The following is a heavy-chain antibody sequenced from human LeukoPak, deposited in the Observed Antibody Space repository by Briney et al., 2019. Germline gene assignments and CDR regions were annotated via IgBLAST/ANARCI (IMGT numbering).Heavy chain of an antibody. Sequence: GGSLSLSCAASGFTFSSYEMNWVRQAPGGGLEWVSYISSSGSTIYYADSVKGRFTISRDNAKNSLYLQMNSLRAEDTAVYYCAELGITMIGGVWGKGTTVTISS. CDR2: ISSSGSTI. D-gene: IGHD3-10*02. J-gene: IGHJ6*04. CDR1: GFTFSSYE. CDR3: AELGITMIGGV. V-gene: IGHV3-48*03.